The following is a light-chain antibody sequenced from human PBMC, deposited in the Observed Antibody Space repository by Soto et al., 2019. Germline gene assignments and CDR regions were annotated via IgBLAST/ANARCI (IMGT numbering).Light chain of an antibody. CDR1: SSDVGSYNR. Sequence: ALTQPPSVSGSPGQSVAVSCTGTSSDVGSYNRVSWYQQPPGTAPKLIIYEVSNRPSGVPDRFSGSKPGNTASLTISGLQAEDEADYYCSSFTSSTTYVFGNGTKVTVL. CDR2: EVS. CDR3: SSFTSSTTYV. J-gene: IGLJ1*01. V-gene: IGLV2-18*02.